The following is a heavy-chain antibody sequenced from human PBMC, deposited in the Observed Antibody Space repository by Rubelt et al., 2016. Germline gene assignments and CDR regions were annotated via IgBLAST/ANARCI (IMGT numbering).Heavy chain of an antibody. CDR3: ARVGHYEILTGYWNY. J-gene: IGHJ4*02. CDR1: GFTFSSYW. D-gene: IGHD3-9*01. Sequence: EVQLVESGGGLVQPGGSLRLSCAASGFTFSSYWMSWVRQAPGKGLEWVANIKQDGSEKYYGDSGKRGFTSSRDNAKNSLYLQMNSLRAEDTAVYYCARVGHYEILTGYWNYWGQGTLVTVSS. CDR2: IKQDGSEK. V-gene: IGHV3-7*02.